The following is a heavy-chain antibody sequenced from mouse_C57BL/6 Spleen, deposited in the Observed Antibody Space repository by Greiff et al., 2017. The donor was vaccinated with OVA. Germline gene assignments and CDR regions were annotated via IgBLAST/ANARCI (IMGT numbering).Heavy chain of an antibody. Sequence: QVQLQQSGAELARPGASVKLSCKASGYTFTSYGISWVQQRTGQGLEWIGEIYPRSGNTYYNEKFKGKATLTADKSSSTAYMELRSLTSEDSAFYFCDRSETKTTVVATDAMDYWGQGTSVTVSS. CDR2: IYPRSGNT. J-gene: IGHJ4*01. CDR1: GYTFTSYG. V-gene: IGHV1-81*01. D-gene: IGHD1-1*01. CDR3: DRSETKTTVVATDAMDY.